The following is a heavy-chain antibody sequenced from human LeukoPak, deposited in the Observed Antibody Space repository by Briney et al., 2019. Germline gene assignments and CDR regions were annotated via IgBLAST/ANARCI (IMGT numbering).Heavy chain of an antibody. D-gene: IGHD3-3*01. CDR1: GGSFSGYY. J-gene: IGHJ6*02. CDR2: INHSGST. V-gene: IGHV4-34*01. CDR3: ARDLHVLRFLEWLSDPSVGYYYGRDV. Sequence: PPETLSLTCAVYGGSFSGYYWSWIRQPPGKGLEWIGEINHSGSTNYNPSLKSRVTISVDASKNQFSLKLSSVTAADTAVYYCARDLHVLRFLEWLSDPSVGYYYGRDVGGQGTTVTFSS.